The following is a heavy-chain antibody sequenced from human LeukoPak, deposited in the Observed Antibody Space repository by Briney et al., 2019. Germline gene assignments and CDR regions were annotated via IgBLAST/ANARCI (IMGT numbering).Heavy chain of an antibody. CDR3: AMLHYDREGGYFDY. CDR2: ISDNGGST. D-gene: IGHD3-22*01. J-gene: IGHJ4*02. V-gene: IGHV3-64*01. CDR1: GFIFSNYA. Sequence: GGSLRLSCAASGFIFSNYAMHWVRQAPGKGLEYVSAISDNGGSTFYVNSLKGRFTISRDNSKNTLYLQMNSLRAEDTAVYYCAMLHYDREGGYFDYWGQGTLVTVSS.